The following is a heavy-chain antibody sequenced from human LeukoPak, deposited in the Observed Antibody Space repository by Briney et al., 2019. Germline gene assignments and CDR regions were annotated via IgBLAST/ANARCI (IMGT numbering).Heavy chain of an antibody. CDR2: ISGSGGST. V-gene: IGHV3-23*01. CDR3: AKSPPVSSTSGYYYYYVDV. J-gene: IGHJ6*03. Sequence: GGSLRLSCAASGFSFSSYAMSWVRQPPGKGLERVAAISGSGGSTYYGDSVKGRFTISRDNSKNTLYLQMNSLRAEDTAVYYCAKSPPVSSTSGYYYYYVDVWGKGTTVTVSS. D-gene: IGHD2-2*01. CDR1: GFSFSSYA.